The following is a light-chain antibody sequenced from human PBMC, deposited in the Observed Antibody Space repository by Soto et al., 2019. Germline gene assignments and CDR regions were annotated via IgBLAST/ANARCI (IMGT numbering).Light chain of an antibody. J-gene: IGKJ1*01. CDR2: GSS. Sequence: EMVLMQSPATLSLSPGERATLSCSASQSISSSSLAWYQQKAGQSPRLLIYGSSSRATGIPDRFGGSGSGTDFTLTISRLEHEDFAVYFCQQFGSAPWTFGQGISVDIK. CDR3: QQFGSAPWT. V-gene: IGKV3-20*01. CDR1: QSISSSS.